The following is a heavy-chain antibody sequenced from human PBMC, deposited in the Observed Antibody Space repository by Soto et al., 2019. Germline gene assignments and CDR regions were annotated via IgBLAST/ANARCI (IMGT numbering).Heavy chain of an antibody. CDR2: IIPIFGTA. Sequence: QVQLVQSGAEVKKPGSSVKVSCKASGGTFSSYAIRWVRQAPGQGLEWMGGIIPIFGTANYAKKFQGRFTITADEATITAYMELSSLRSEYTAVYYCARDPPRSRYSSGYYAYWGQGTLVTVSS. CDR3: ARDPPRSRYSSGYYAY. J-gene: IGHJ4*02. CDR1: GGTFSSYA. V-gene: IGHV1-69*01. D-gene: IGHD3-22*01.